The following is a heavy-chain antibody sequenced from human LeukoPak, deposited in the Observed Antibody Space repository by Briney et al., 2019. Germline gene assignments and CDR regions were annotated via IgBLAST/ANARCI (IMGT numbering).Heavy chain of an antibody. V-gene: IGHV3-30*01. J-gene: IGHJ4*02. D-gene: IGHD3-10*01. Sequence: GGSLRLSCTASGFSFGTYAMHWVRQAPGKGFEWVAVISSDASITIYPDSMRGRFTISRDNSKNTLYLDMNNLRGEGTALYFCARDPIGGRPDYLDYWGQGTLVTVSS. CDR1: GFSFGTYA. CDR3: ARDPIGGRPDYLDY. CDR2: ISSDASIT.